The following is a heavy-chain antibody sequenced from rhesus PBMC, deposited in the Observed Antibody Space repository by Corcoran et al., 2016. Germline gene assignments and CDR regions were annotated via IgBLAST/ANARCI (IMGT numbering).Heavy chain of an antibody. CDR3: VRDLSNRFDV. D-gene: IGHD4-23*01. Sequence: QVQLQESGPGLVKPSETLALTFAVSGVSLTGYSSNRLPQPPGKGMELIGFIHGNSANTNYSPALKNRVTISKDTAKNQFSLRLTSVTASDTAVYYCVRDLSNRFDVWGPGVLVTVSS. V-gene: IGHV4-165*01. J-gene: IGHJ5-1*01. CDR2: IHGNSANT. CDR1: GVSLTGYS.